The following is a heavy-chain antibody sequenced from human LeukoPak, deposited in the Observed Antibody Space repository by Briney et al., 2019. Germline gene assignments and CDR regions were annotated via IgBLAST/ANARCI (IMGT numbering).Heavy chain of an antibody. CDR2: INHSGST. D-gene: IGHD1-7*01. CDR1: GGSFSGYY. CDR3: ARGLQTGTTNY. Sequence: SETLSLTCAVYGGSFSGYYWSWIRQPPGKGLEWIGEINHSGSTNYNPSLKSRVTISVDTSKNQFSLKLSSVTAADTAVYCCARGLQTGTTNYWGQGTLVTVSS. J-gene: IGHJ4*02. V-gene: IGHV4-34*01.